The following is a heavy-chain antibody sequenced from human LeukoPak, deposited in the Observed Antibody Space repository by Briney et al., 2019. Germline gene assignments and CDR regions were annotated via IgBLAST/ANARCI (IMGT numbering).Heavy chain of an antibody. D-gene: IGHD3-22*01. CDR2: INYSGTT. V-gene: IGHV4-59*01. J-gene: IGHJ4*02. CDR1: GGSISSYY. Sequence: SETLSLTCTVSGGSISSYYWSWIRQPPGKGLDWIGYINYSGTTNCNPALKSRVTISVDTSKNQFSLKLSSVTAADTAVYYCARDKGENYDSSGYLDYWGQGTLVTVSS. CDR3: ARDKGENYDSSGYLDY.